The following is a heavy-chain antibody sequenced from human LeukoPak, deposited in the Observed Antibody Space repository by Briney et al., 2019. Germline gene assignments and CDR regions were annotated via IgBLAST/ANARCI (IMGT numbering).Heavy chain of an antibody. CDR1: GGSISSYY. D-gene: IGHD3-22*01. CDR3: ARHRYDSSGWATDAFDI. CDR2: IYYSGST. Sequence: PSETLSLTCTVSGGSISSYYWRWIRQPPGKGLAWIGYIYYSGSTNYNPSLKSRVTISVDTSKNQFSLKLSSVTAADTAVYYCARHRYDSSGWATDAFDIWGLGTMVTVSA. V-gene: IGHV4-59*08. J-gene: IGHJ3*02.